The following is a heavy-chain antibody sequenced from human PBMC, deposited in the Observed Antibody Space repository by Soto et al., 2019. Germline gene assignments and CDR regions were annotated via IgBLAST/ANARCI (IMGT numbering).Heavy chain of an antibody. CDR3: ARASRADAFDI. CDR2: VYFSGTT. V-gene: IGHV4-59*01. CDR1: GGSISTYY. J-gene: IGHJ3*02. Sequence: QVQLQESGPGLVRPSETLSLTCTVSGGSISTYYWSWIRQPPGKGLEWIGYVYFSGTTNYNPSHKSRVTISVDTSKNQFSLKLTSVTAADTAMYHCARASRADAFDIWGQGTMVAVSS.